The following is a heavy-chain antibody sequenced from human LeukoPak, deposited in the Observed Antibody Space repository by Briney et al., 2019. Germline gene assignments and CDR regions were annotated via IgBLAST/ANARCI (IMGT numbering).Heavy chain of an antibody. Sequence: GGSLRLSCAASGFTVSSNYMSWVRQAPGKGPEWVSVIYSGGSTYYADSVKGRFTISRDNSKNTLYLQMNSLRAEDTAVYYCVREYDSSGYYYFDYWGQGTLVTVSS. CDR1: GFTVSSNY. CDR2: IYSGGST. J-gene: IGHJ4*02. V-gene: IGHV3-66*01. CDR3: VREYDSSGYYYFDY. D-gene: IGHD3-22*01.